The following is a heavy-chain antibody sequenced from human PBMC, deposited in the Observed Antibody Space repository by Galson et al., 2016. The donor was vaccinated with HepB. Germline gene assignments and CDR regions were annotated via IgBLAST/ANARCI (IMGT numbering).Heavy chain of an antibody. J-gene: IGHJ4*02. CDR1: GYTFTSYY. CDR2: INPISGGT. CDR3: ARGPRTNYDFWTGLEGY. Sequence: SVKVSCKASGYTFTSYYMHWVRQAPGQGLEWMGWINPISGGTNYAQKFQGWVTMTRGTSISTAYMELRRLRSDDTAVYYCARGPRTNYDFWTGLEGYWGQGTLVTVSS. D-gene: IGHD3-3*01. V-gene: IGHV1-2*04.